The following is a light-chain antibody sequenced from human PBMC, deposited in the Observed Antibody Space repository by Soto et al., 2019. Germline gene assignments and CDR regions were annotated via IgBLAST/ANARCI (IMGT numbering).Light chain of an antibody. J-gene: IGLJ2*01. V-gene: IGLV2-23*03. CDR3: CSYAGSSTFEEVV. CDR1: SSDVGSYNL. CDR2: EGS. Sequence: QSVLTQPASVSGSPGQSITISCTGTSSDVGSYNLVSWYQQHPGKAPKLMIYEGSKRPSGVSNRFSGSKSGNTASLTISGLQAEDEADYYCCSYAGSSTFEEVVFGGGTQLTVL.